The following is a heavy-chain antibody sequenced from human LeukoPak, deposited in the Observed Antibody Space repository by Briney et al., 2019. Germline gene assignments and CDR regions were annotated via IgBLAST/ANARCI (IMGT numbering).Heavy chain of an antibody. CDR2: IYYSGST. CDR3: ARARVHYGDSFDY. CDR1: GGSSSSYC. Sequence: SETLSVCGTVSGGSSSSYCGSWIRQPPGKGLEWIGYIYYSGSTNYNPSLKSRVTISVDTSKNQFSLKLSSVTAADTAVYYCARARVHYGDSFDYCGQGTLVTVSS. J-gene: IGHJ4*02. V-gene: IGHV4-59*01. D-gene: IGHD4-17*01.